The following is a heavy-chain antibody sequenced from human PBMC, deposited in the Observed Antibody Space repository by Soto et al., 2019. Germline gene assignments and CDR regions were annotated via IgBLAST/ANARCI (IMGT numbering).Heavy chain of an antibody. Sequence: EVQMLASGGGLAQPGGSLRLSCAASGFPCGSYDMTWVRQAPGKGLEWVSTILVDGRTFYVDSVKGRFTISRDNSRNTVYLQMNSLTAGDTALYYCAKDKPGTTSFDYWGQGTLVTVSS. V-gene: IGHV3-23*01. CDR2: ILVDGRT. D-gene: IGHD1-1*01. CDR1: GFPCGSYD. CDR3: AKDKPGTTSFDY. J-gene: IGHJ4*02.